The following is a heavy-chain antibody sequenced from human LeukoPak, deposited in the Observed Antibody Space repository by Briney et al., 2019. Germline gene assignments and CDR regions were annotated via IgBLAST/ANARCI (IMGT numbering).Heavy chain of an antibody. J-gene: IGHJ4*02. Sequence: SQTLSLTCTVSGGSISSGDYYWSWIRQPPGKGLEWIGYIYYSGSTYYNPSLKSRVTMSVDTSKNQFSLKLSSVTAADTAVYYCARGRDYYGSGSYPDYWGQGTLVTVSS. CDR3: ARGRDYYGSGSYPDY. D-gene: IGHD3-10*01. CDR1: GGSISSGDYY. V-gene: IGHV4-30-4*01. CDR2: IYYSGST.